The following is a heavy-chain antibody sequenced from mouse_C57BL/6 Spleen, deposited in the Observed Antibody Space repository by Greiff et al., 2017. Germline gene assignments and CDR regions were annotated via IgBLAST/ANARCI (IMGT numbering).Heavy chain of an antibody. V-gene: IGHV5-6*01. CDR1: GFTFSSYG. J-gene: IGHJ2*01. CDR2: ISSGGSYT. CDR3: ARDYYGSSSYYFDY. Sequence: EVQGVESGGDLVKPGGSLKLSCAASGFTFSSYGMSWVRQTPDKRLEWVATISSGGSYTYYPDSVKGRFTISRDNAKNTLYLQMSSLKSEDTAMYYCARDYYGSSSYYFDYWGQGTTLTVSS. D-gene: IGHD1-1*01.